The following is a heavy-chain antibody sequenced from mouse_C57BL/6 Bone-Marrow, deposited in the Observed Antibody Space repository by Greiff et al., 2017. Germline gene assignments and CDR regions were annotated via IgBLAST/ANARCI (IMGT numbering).Heavy chain of an antibody. V-gene: IGHV1-54*01. J-gene: IGHJ2*01. CDR2: INPGSGGT. Sequence: QVQLQQSGAELVRPGTSVKVSCKASGYAFTNYLIEWVKQRPGQGLEWIGVINPGSGGTNYNEKFKGKATLNADKSSSTAYMQLSSLTSEDSAVYFCAGWDDGYDGFDYWGQGTTLTVSS. CDR3: AGWDDGYDGFDY. D-gene: IGHD2-2*01. CDR1: GYAFTNYL.